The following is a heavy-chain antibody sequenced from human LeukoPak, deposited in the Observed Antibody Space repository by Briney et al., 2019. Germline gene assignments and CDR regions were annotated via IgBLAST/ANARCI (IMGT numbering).Heavy chain of an antibody. Sequence: PSETLSLTCAVYGGSFSGYYWSWIRQPPGKGLEWIGEINHSGSTNYNPSLKSRVTISVDTSKNQFSLKLSSVTAADTAVYYCARAPRAGSYNSFFDYWGQGTLVTVSS. J-gene: IGHJ4*02. CDR1: GGSFSGYY. V-gene: IGHV4-34*01. CDR3: ARAPRAGSYNSFFDY. D-gene: IGHD3-10*01. CDR2: INHSGST.